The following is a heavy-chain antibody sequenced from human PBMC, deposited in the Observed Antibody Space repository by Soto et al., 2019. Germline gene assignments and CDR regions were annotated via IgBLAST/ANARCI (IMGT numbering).Heavy chain of an antibody. V-gene: IGHV4-39*01. CDR3: ARLNDFWSGFDY. J-gene: IGHJ4*02. Sequence: PSETLSLTCTVSGGSISSSGYYWGWIRQSPGKGLEWIGSMYYSGSTYYNPSLKSRVTIDVDTSKNQFSLKVTSVTVADTAVYYCARLNDFWSGFDYWGQGTLVTVSS. CDR1: GGSISSSGYY. D-gene: IGHD3-3*01. CDR2: MYYSGST.